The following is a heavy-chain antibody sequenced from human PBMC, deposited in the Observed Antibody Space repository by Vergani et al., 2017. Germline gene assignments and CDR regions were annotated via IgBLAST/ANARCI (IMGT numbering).Heavy chain of an antibody. V-gene: IGHV3-23*01. Sequence: EVQLLESGGDLVQPGGSLRLSCAASGFTFNHYAMNWVRPAPGKGLEWVSGISGSGGSTYYAGSVKGRFTISRDSSKHTLYLQMNSLSAGDTAVYYCAKANPRESGYDNLYYDHAMDVWGQGTTVTVSS. CDR3: AKANPRESGYDNLYYDHAMDV. CDR2: ISGSGGST. J-gene: IGHJ6*02. D-gene: IGHD5-12*01. CDR1: GFTFNHYA.